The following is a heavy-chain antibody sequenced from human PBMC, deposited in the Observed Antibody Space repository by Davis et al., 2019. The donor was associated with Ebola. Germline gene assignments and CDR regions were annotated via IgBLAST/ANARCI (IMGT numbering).Heavy chain of an antibody. CDR3: AKGDTAKD. CDR2: ISGGGGST. V-gene: IGHV3-23*01. D-gene: IGHD5-18*01. Sequence: GGSLRLSCAASGFTFSSYAMSWVRQAPGKGLEWVSGISGGGGSTYYADSVKGRFSISRDNSKDTLYLQMSSLRGEDTAVYYCAKGDTAKDWGQGTLVTVSS. J-gene: IGHJ4*02. CDR1: GFTFSSYA.